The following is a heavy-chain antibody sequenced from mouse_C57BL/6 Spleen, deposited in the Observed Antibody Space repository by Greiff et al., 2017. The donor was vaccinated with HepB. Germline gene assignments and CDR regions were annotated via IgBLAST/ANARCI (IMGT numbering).Heavy chain of an antibody. V-gene: IGHV1-81*01. J-gene: IGHJ3*01. CDR2: IYPRSGNT. D-gene: IGHD2-3*01. CDR1: GYTFTSYG. CDR3: ARGREDGSAWFAY. Sequence: VKLMESGAELARPGASVKLSCKASGYTFTSYGISWVKQRTGQGLEWIGEIYPRSGNTYYNEKFKGKATLTADKSSSTAYMELRSLTSEDSAVYFCARGREDGSAWFAYWGQGTLVTVSA.